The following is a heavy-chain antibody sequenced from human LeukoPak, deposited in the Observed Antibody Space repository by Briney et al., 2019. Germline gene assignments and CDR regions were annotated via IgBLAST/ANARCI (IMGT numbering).Heavy chain of an antibody. CDR2: ISSSSSTI. J-gene: IGHJ6*02. CDR3: ARDGGNYDFWSGCYYYGMDV. D-gene: IGHD3-3*01. CDR1: GFTFSSYS. Sequence: PGGSLRLSCAASGFTFSSYSTNWVRQAPGKGLEWVSYISSSSSTIYYADSVKGRFTISRDNAKNSLYLQMNSLRDEDTAVYYCARDGGNYDFWSGCYYYGMDVWGQGTTVTVSS. V-gene: IGHV3-48*02.